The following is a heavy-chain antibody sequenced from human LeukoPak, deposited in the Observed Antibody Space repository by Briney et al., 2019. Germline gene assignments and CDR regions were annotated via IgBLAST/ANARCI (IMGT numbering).Heavy chain of an antibody. J-gene: IGHJ4*02. D-gene: IGHD3-22*01. CDR3: AKDSYDSSGYYLYYFDY. Sequence: PGGSLRLSCAASGFTVSSNYMSWVRQAPGKGLEWVSVIYSGGTTYFADSVKGRFTISRDNSKNTLYLQMNSLRAEDTAVYYCAKDSYDSSGYYLYYFDYWGQGTLVTVSS. CDR2: IYSGGTT. CDR1: GFTVSSNY. V-gene: IGHV3-53*01.